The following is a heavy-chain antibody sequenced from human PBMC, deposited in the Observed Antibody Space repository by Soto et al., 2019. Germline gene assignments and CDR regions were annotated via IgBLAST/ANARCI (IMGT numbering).Heavy chain of an antibody. Sequence: SETLSLTCTFSVFSISSFFYYLSWIRQHPGKGLEWIGYIYYSGSTYYNPSLKSRVTISVDTSKNQFSLKLSSVTAADTAVYYCARCEREFDYWGQGTLVTVSS. V-gene: IGHV4-31*03. CDR3: ARCEREFDY. D-gene: IGHD1-1*01. J-gene: IGHJ4*02. CDR1: VFSISSFFYY. CDR2: IYYSGST.